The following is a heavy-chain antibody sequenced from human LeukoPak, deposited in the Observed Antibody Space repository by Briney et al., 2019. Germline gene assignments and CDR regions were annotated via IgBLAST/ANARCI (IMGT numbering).Heavy chain of an antibody. CDR3: ARDLQYCSSTSCYIAFDI. D-gene: IGHD2-2*02. J-gene: IGHJ3*02. CDR1: GGSLSSGDYY. CDR2: IYTSGST. V-gene: IGHV4-61*02. Sequence: SETLSLTCTVSGGSLSSGDYYWSWIRQPAGKGLEWIGRIYTSGSTNYNPSLKSRVTMSVDTSKNQFSLKLSSVTAADTAVYYCARDLQYCSSTSCYIAFDIWGQGTMVTVSS.